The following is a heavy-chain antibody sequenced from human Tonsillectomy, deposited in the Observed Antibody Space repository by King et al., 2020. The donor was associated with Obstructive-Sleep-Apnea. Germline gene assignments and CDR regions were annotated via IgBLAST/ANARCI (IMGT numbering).Heavy chain of an antibody. D-gene: IGHD2-2*01. CDR1: GFTFTSYA. J-gene: IGHJ4*02. V-gene: IGHV3-23*04. CDR3: AKGDYCSRTAYYAGRGGDY. CDR2: ISDDGGST. Sequence: VQLVESGGGLVQPGGSLRLSCAASGFTFTSYAMNWVRQAPGKGLEWVSGISDDGGSTYYADSVKGRFTISRDNPKNTLYLQMNSLRVEDTAVYYCAKGDYCSRTAYYAGRGGDYWGQGTLVTVSS.